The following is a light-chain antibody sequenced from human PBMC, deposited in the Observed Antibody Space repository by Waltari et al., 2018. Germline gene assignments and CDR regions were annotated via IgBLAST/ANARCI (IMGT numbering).Light chain of an antibody. CDR3: CSYAGKYTFV. V-gene: IGLV2-11*01. CDR2: DVD. CDR1: IHDIVSDNY. J-gene: IGLJ2*01. Sequence: QSALTQPRSVSGSPGQSVTISCTGPIHDIVSDNYVSWYQHTPDNAPKLIIYDVDRRRSGVPYRFSASKSGITAVLTISGLQSADEGDYYCCSYAGKYTFVFGGGTKLTV.